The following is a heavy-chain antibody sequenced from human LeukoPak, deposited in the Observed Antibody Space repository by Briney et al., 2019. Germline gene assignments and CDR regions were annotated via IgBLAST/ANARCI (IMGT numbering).Heavy chain of an antibody. CDR1: GYTFTNYY. CDR2: INPNSGGT. J-gene: IGHJ3*02. D-gene: IGHD2-15*01. CDR3: ARHAYCSGGSCYTGGRNAFDI. Sequence: ASVKVSCKASGYTFTNYYMHWVRQAPGQGLEWMGWINPNSGGTNYAQKFQGRVTMTRDTSISTAYMELSSLRSEDTAVYYCARHAYCSGGSCYTGGRNAFDIWGQGTMVTVSS. V-gene: IGHV1-2*02.